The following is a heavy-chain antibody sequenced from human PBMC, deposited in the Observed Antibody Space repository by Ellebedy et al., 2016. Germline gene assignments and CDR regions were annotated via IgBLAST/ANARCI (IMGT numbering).Heavy chain of an antibody. CDR3: ARIYCGGGGCYYDF. Sequence: GGSLRLSCAASGFTFSTFWMSWVRQAPGKGLEWVANINQDGSKKYYVDSVKGRFTISRDNAKNSLYLQMNSLRAEDTAVYYCARIYCGGGGCYYDFWGQGTLATVSS. V-gene: IGHV3-7*01. CDR1: GFTFSTFW. CDR2: INQDGSKK. D-gene: IGHD2-15*01. J-gene: IGHJ4*02.